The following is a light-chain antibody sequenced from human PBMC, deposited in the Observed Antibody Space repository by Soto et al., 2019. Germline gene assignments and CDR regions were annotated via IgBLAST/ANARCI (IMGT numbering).Light chain of an antibody. J-gene: IGKJ2*01. CDR2: KVS. V-gene: IGKV2-30*01. CDR1: RSLVSSDRNTF. CDR3: MQATHWPFT. Sequence: DAALTQSPLSLSVTRGQPASISCGSSRSLVSSDRNTFLNWFHQRPGQSPRRLIYKVSNRDSGVPDRFSGSESGSDFILKISRVEAEDVGIYYCMQATHWPFTFGQGTKLEIK.